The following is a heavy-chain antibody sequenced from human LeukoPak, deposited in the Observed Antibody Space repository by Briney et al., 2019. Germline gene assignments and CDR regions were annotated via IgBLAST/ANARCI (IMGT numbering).Heavy chain of an antibody. CDR2: INHSGST. CDR1: GGSFSGYY. J-gene: IGHJ4*02. V-gene: IGHV4-34*01. CDR3: ARGLKGYYDSSGYYFDY. D-gene: IGHD3-22*01. Sequence: PSKTLSLTCAVYGGSFSGYYWSWIRQPPGKGLEWIGEINHSGSTNYNPSLKSRVTISVDTSKNQFSLKLSSVTAADTAVYYCARGLKGYYDSSGYYFDYWGQGTLVTVSS.